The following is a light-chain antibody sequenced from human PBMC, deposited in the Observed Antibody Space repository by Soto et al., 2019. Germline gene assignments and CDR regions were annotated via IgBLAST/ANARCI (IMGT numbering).Light chain of an antibody. V-gene: IGLV2-14*01. CDR2: DVS. J-gene: IGLJ1*01. CDR1: SSEVGGYNY. CDR3: SSYTSSSTPYV. Sequence: SALTHPSPLSGAPGPAITISCPGNSSEVGGYNYVSWYQQHPGKAPKLMIYDVSNRPSGVSNRFSGSKSGNTASLTISGLQAEDEADYYCSSYTSSSTPYVFGTGTKVTVL.